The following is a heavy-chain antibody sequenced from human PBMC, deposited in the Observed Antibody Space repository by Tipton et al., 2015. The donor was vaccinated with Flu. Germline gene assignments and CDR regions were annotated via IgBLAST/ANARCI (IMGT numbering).Heavy chain of an antibody. V-gene: IGHV3-23*01. CDR1: GFTFSSYA. CDR2: ISGSGGST. D-gene: IGHD3-22*01. Sequence: AASGFTFSSYAMSWVRQAPGKGLEWVSAISGSGGSTYYADSVKGRFTISRDNSKNTLYLQMNSLRAEDTAVYYCAKHPYYYDSSGDPIGLFDYWGQGTLVTVSS. J-gene: IGHJ4*02. CDR3: AKHPYYYDSSGDPIGLFDY.